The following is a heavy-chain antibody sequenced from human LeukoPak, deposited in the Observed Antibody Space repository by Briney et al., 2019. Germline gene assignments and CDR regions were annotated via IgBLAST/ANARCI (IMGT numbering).Heavy chain of an antibody. CDR3: ARHEGSSWLAY. CDR1: GGSSSSDTYY. V-gene: IGHV4-39*01. CDR2: INHSGRT. J-gene: IGHJ4*02. D-gene: IGHD6-13*01. Sequence: SETLSLTCTVSGGSSSSDTYYWVWIRQPPGRGLEWIGSINHSGRTYYNPSLKSRITMSVDTSELQFSLRLSSVTAADTAVYYCARHEGSSWLAYWGQGTLVTVSS.